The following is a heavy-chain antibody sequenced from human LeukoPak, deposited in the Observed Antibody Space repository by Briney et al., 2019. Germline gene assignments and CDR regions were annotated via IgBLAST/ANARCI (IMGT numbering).Heavy chain of an antibody. Sequence: GGSLRLSCAASGFTFISYNMNWVRQAPGKGLEWVSSISSSSSSYKYYADSVKGRFTVSRDNAKNSLYLQMNSLRAEDTAVYYCAKVLEYYGSEFDYWGQGTLVTVSS. CDR3: AKVLEYYGSEFDY. CDR1: GFTFISYN. CDR2: ISSSSSSYK. V-gene: IGHV3-21*01. J-gene: IGHJ4*02. D-gene: IGHD3-10*01.